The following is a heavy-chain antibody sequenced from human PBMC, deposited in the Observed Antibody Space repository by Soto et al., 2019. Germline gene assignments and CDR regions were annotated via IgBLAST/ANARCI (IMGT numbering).Heavy chain of an antibody. CDR2: IYYSGST. CDR3: ARERIVVVTAIRSPAYYFDY. CDR1: GGSISSGGYY. D-gene: IGHD2-21*02. Sequence: SETLSLTCTVSGGSISSGGYYWSWIRQHPGKGLEWIGYIYYSGSTYYNPSLKSRVTISVDTSKNQFSLKLSSVTAADTAVYYCARERIVVVTAIRSPAYYFDYWGQGTLVTVSS. J-gene: IGHJ4*02. V-gene: IGHV4-31*03.